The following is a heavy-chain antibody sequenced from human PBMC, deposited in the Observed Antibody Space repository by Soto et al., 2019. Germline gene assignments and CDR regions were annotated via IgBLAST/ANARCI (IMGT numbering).Heavy chain of an antibody. Sequence: QLQLQQSGPGLVKPSETLSLTCTVSGGSISDSSYYWGWIRQPPGEGLEWIGSIYYTGSTYYNPSLKSRVTMSVDTSKNQLSLKLRSVTAADTAVYYCAGHYWFGDYWGQGTLVTVSS. CDR2: IYYTGST. CDR3: AGHYWFGDY. J-gene: IGHJ4*02. CDR1: GGSISDSSYY. V-gene: IGHV4-39*01. D-gene: IGHD3-16*01.